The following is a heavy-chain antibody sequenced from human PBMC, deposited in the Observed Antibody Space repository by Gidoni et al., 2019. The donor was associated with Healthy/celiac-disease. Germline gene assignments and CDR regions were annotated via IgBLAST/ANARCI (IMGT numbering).Heavy chain of an antibody. D-gene: IGHD6-13*01. Sequence: QVQLVQSGAEVKKPGASVKVSCKESGYTFTSDGISWVRQAPGQGLEWMGWLSAYHCNTTSAQKLQGRVTMTTDSSTRTAYMEPRSLRSDDTAVYYCASDSLVVGSSGYSSRWNLPLESFPHWGQGTLVTVSS. V-gene: IGHV1-18*01. CDR3: ASDSLVVGSSGYSSRWNLPLESFPH. CDR1: GYTFTSDG. CDR2: LSAYHCNT. J-gene: IGHJ1*01.